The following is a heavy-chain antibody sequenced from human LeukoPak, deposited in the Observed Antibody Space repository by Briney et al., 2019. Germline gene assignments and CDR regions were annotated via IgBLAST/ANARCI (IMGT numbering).Heavy chain of an antibody. Sequence: GASVKVSCKVSGYTLTELSMHWVRQAPGKGLEWMGWISAYNGNTNYAQKLQGRVTMTTDTSTSTAYMELRSLRSDDTAVYYCARDQEMGYYYGMDVWGQGTTVTVSS. CDR1: GYTLTELS. V-gene: IGHV1-18*01. J-gene: IGHJ6*02. D-gene: IGHD5-24*01. CDR2: ISAYNGNT. CDR3: ARDQEMGYYYGMDV.